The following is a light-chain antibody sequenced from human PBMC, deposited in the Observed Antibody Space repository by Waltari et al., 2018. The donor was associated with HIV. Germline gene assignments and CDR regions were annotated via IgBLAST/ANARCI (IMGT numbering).Light chain of an antibody. CDR2: DGS. CDR3: CSYAGSFVV. CDR1: SSDVGCYNY. Sequence: QSALTQPRSVSGSPGQSVTISCTGTSSDVGCYNYVSWYHPHPGKAPKLMIYDGSKRPSGVPDRFSGAKSGNTASLTISGLQAEDEADYYCCSYAGSFVVFGGGTKLTVL. J-gene: IGLJ2*01. V-gene: IGLV2-11*01.